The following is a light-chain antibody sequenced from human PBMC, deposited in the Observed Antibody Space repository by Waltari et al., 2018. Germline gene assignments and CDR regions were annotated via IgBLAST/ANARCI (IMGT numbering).Light chain of an antibody. CDR1: SSDIGGYNR. V-gene: IGLV2-8*01. CDR3: SSNEGSKTYI. J-gene: IGLJ2*01. CDR2: EVS. Sequence: QAALTQPPSMSGSPGQSVTISCTGTSSDIGGYNRVSWYQQNPGKVPKLIIYEVSQRPSVVSHRFPGSKSGTTPSLTISGLQAEDEADYYCSSNEGSKTYIFGGGTRLTVL.